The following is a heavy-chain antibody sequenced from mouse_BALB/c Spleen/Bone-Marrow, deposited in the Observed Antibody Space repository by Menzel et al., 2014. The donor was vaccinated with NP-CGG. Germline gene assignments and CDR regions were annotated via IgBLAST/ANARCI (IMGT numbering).Heavy chain of an antibody. Sequence: VQLQQSGAELVKPGASVKLSCKASGYTFTSYYMYWVKQRPGQGLEWFGEINPSNGGTNFNEKFKNKATLTVDKSSSTAYMQISSLTSEDSAVYYCTRGRRDALDYWGQGTSVTVSS. CDR3: TRGRRDALDY. V-gene: IGHV1-53*01. CDR2: INPSNGGT. CDR1: GYTFTSYY. J-gene: IGHJ4*01.